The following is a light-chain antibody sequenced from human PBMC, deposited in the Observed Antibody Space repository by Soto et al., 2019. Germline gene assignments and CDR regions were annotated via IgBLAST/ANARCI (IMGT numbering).Light chain of an antibody. Sequence: QPVLTQSSSASASLGSSVKLTCTLSSGHSNSIIAWHQQQPGKAPRYLMRLESSGSYNKGSGIPDRFSGSSSGADRCLTISNLQFEDEADYYCETWDSNTRVFGGGTKLTVL. V-gene: IGLV4-60*02. J-gene: IGLJ2*01. CDR2: LESSGSY. CDR3: ETWDSNTRV. CDR1: SGHSNSI.